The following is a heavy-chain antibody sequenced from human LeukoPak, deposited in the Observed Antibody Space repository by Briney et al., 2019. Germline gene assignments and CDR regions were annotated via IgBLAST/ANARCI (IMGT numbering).Heavy chain of an antibody. V-gene: IGHV6-1*01. D-gene: IGHD6-19*01. J-gene: IGHJ4*02. CDR2: TYYRSKWYS. Sequence: SQTLSLTCAISGDSVSSINGAWNWIRQSPSRGLEWLGRTYYRSKWYSDYAVPIQGRISINPDTSKNQFTLHLFSVTPDDTAVYYCARDVATTGWYTFDYWGQGTRVTVSS. CDR1: GDSVSSINGA. CDR3: ARDVATTGWYTFDY.